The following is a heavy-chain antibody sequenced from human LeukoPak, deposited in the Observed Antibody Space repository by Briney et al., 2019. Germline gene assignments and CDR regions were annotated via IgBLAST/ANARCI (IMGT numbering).Heavy chain of an antibody. CDR3: ARVTLTYYFDY. D-gene: IGHD2-21*02. CDR2: INHSGST. J-gene: IGHJ4*02. Sequence: SETLSLTCAVFGGSFSGYYWSWVRQPPGKGLEWIGEINHSGSTNYNPSLKSRVTISVDTSKNQFSLKLSSVTAADTAVYYCARVTLTYYFDYWGQGTLVTVSS. CDR1: GGSFSGYY. V-gene: IGHV4-34*01.